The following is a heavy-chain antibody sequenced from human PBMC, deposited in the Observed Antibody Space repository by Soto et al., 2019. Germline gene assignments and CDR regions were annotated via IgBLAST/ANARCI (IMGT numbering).Heavy chain of an antibody. J-gene: IGHJ4*02. CDR1: GGSISSYY. V-gene: IGHV4-59*01. D-gene: IGHD2-2*01. Sequence: PSETLSLTCTVSGGSISSYYWSWIRQPPGKGLEWIGYIYYSGSTNYNPSLKSRVTISVDTSKIQFSLKLSSVTAADTAVYYCARSRVQLLFGLFDYWGQGTLVTVSS. CDR3: ARSRVQLLFGLFDY. CDR2: IYYSGST.